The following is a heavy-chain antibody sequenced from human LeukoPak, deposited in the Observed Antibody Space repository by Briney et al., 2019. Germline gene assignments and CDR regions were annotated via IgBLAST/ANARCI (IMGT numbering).Heavy chain of an antibody. CDR1: GFTFSSYW. V-gene: IGHV3-7*01. J-gene: IGHJ5*01. CDR2: IKQDGSEK. CDR3: AREDIVVVPAAWNWFDP. D-gene: IGHD2-2*01. Sequence: GGSLRLSCAASGFTFSSYWMSWVRQAPGKGLEWVANIKQDGSEKYYVDSVKGRFTISRDNAKNSLYLQMNSLRAEDTAVYYCAREDIVVVPAAWNWFDPWGQGTTVTVSS.